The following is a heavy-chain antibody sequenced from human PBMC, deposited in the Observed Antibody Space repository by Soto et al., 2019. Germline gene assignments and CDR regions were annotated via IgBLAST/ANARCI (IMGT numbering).Heavy chain of an antibody. Sequence: EVQLLESGGGLAQPGGSLRLSCAASGFTFSSYAMSWVRQAPGKGLEWVSAISGSGGSTYYADSVKGRFTISRDNSKNTLYLQMNSLRAEDTAVYYCAKDLTYYDFWSGYGNIWGQGTLVTVSS. D-gene: IGHD3-3*01. CDR1: GFTFSSYA. V-gene: IGHV3-23*01. CDR3: AKDLTYYDFWSGYGNI. CDR2: ISGSGGST. J-gene: IGHJ4*02.